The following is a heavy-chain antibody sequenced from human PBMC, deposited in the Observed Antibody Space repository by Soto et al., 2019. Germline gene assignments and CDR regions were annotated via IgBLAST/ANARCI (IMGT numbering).Heavy chain of an antibody. V-gene: IGHV3-21*01. J-gene: IGHJ4*02. D-gene: IGHD1-1*01. CDR2: ITSSGAYM. CDR3: ARESLEEGDGSDY. Sequence: EVQLVESGGGLVKPGGSLRLSCAASGFTFSSYNLNWVRQAPGKGLEWVAAITSSGAYMYYADSVKGRFTISRDNPKNSLSLQMDSLRADDTAVYFCARESLEEGDGSDYWGQGTLVTVSS. CDR1: GFTFSSYN.